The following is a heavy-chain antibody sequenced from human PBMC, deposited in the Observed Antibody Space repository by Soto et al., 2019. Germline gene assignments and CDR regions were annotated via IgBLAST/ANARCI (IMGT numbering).Heavy chain of an antibody. D-gene: IGHD2-2*01. J-gene: IGHJ6*02. CDR2: IWYDGSNK. Sequence: GGSLRLACAASGFTFSSYGMHWVRQAPGKGPEWVAVIWYDGSNKYYADSVKGRFTISRDNSKNTLYLQMNSLRAEDTAVHYCAREDIVVVPAAFNYYYYGMDVWGQGTTVTVSS. CDR1: GFTFSSYG. CDR3: AREDIVVVPAAFNYYYYGMDV. V-gene: IGHV3-33*01.